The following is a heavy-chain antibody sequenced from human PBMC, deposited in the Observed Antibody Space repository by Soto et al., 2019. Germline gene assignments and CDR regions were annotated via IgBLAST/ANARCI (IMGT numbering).Heavy chain of an antibody. V-gene: IGHV1-46*01. CDR3: ARHNGLGYCISTSCYADY. CDR1: GYTFTRYY. Sequence: GASVKVSCKASGYTFTRYYIHWVRQGPGQRLEWMGIINPSGGTTTYAQKFQGRVTISADKSISTAYLQWSSLKASDTAMYYCARHNGLGYCISTSCYADYWGQGTLVTVSS. D-gene: IGHD2-2*01. J-gene: IGHJ4*02. CDR2: INPSGGTT.